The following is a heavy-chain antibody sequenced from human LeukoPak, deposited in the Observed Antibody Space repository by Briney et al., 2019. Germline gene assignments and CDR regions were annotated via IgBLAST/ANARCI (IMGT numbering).Heavy chain of an antibody. CDR3: ARVRIQLWLLGGWFDP. Sequence: ASVKVSCKASGYTFTSYGISWVRQAPGQGLEWMGWISAYNGNTNYAQKLQGRVTMTTDTSTSTAYVELRSLRSDDTAVYYCARVRIQLWLLGGWFDPWGQGTLVTVSS. J-gene: IGHJ5*02. V-gene: IGHV1-18*01. CDR2: ISAYNGNT. CDR1: GYTFTSYG. D-gene: IGHD5-18*01.